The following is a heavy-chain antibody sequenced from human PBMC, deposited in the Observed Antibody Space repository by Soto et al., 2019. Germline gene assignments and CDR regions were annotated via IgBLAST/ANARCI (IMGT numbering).Heavy chain of an antibody. CDR2: IYHSGST. CDR1: GGSIRSGTYY. J-gene: IGHJ5*02. V-gene: IGHV4-31*03. CDR3: ARSYGSGNYYGVPSNRFDP. Sequence: PSETLSLTCTVSGGSIRSGTYYWNWIRQHPGKGLEWIGYIYHSGSTYYNPSLESRVSISLDASKNNFSLKLSSVTAADTAVYFCARSYGSGNYYGVPSNRFDPWGPGTQVIVSS. D-gene: IGHD3-10*01.